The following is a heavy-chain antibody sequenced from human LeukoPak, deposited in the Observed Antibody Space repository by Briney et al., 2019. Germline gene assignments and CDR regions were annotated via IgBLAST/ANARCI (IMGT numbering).Heavy chain of an antibody. D-gene: IGHD1-1*01. CDR3: AGRGTGTTLAFDY. Sequence: GESLKISCRGSGYSFTNYWIGWVRQMPGKGLEWMGIIYPADSDTRYSPSFQGQVTISADKSISTAYLQWSSLKASDTVMYYCAGRGTGTTLAFDYWGQGTLVTVSS. CDR1: GYSFTNYW. CDR2: IYPADSDT. J-gene: IGHJ4*02. V-gene: IGHV5-51*01.